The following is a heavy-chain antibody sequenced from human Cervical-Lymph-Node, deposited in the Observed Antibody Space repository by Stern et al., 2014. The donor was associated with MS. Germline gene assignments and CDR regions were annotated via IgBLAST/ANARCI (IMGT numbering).Heavy chain of an antibody. J-gene: IGHJ4*02. D-gene: IGHD2-8*01. CDR3: ARDYEDTSMLFDH. CDR2: ISYDGNHK. CDR1: GFTFSSYG. V-gene: IGHV3-30*03. Sequence: VLLVQSGGAVVQPGRSLRLSCAASGFTFSSYGMHWVRQAPGKGLEWATVISYDGNHKYYAASVKGRFAISRDNSKNTLHLQMNSVTPDDTAIYYCARDYEDTSMLFDHWGQGTLVTVSS.